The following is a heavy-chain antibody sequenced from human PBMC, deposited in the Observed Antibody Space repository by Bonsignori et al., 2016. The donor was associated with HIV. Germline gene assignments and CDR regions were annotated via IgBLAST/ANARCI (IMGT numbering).Heavy chain of an antibody. Sequence: GGSLRLSCAASGFTFDDYAMHWVRQAPGKGLEWVPGISWNSDNIAYADSVNGRFTISRDNAKNSLYLQMSSLRAEDTALYYCAKSTCSSNICPLGNFDSWGQGTLVTVSS. CDR1: GFTFDDYA. CDR3: AKSTCSSNICPLGNFDS. CDR2: ISWNSDNI. D-gene: IGHD2-2*01. V-gene: IGHV3-9*01. J-gene: IGHJ4*02.